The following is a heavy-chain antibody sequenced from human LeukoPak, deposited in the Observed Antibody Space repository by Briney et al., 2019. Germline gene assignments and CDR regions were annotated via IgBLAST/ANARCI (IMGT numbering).Heavy chain of an antibody. D-gene: IGHD2-2*03. CDR2: ISGSGGST. V-gene: IGHV3-23*01. CDR3: AKGLGTMGWIFFQH. CDR1: GFTFSSYA. J-gene: IGHJ1*01. Sequence: GGSLRLSCAASGFTFSSYAMSWVRQAPGKGLGWVSAISGSGGSTYYADSVKRRFTISRDNSKNTLYLQMNSLRAEDTAVYYCAKGLGTMGWIFFQHWGKGTLVTVSS.